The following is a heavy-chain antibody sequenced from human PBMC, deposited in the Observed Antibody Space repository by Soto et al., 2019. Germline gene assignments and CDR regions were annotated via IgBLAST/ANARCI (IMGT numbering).Heavy chain of an antibody. CDR1: VYTFTRYN. CDR2: INVGNGNT. J-gene: IGHJ4*02. Sequence: ASVKVSCKTPVYTFTRYNIHWVRQAPGQRLGWMGWINVGNGNTRYSQKFQGRLTLTRDTPGNTAYLELNSLISEDTAVYYCATPQDYDGCLDSWGQGTLVTVSS. CDR3: ATPQDYDGCLDS. V-gene: IGHV1-3*01. D-gene: IGHD3-22*01.